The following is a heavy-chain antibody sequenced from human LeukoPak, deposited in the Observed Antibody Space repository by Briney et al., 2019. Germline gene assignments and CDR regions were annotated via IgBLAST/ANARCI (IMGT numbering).Heavy chain of an antibody. V-gene: IGHV3-23*01. Sequence: PGGSLRLSCAASGFTFGSYAIYWVRQAPGKGPEWVSGISGNGGITYFADSVKGRFIISRDNSKNTVYLQINNLRAEDTALYYCAKTRAGNSSGRDPGWPMDYWGQGTLVTVSS. CDR2: ISGNGGIT. CDR3: AKTRAGNSSGRDPGWPMDY. D-gene: IGHD3-22*01. J-gene: IGHJ4*02. CDR1: GFTFGSYA.